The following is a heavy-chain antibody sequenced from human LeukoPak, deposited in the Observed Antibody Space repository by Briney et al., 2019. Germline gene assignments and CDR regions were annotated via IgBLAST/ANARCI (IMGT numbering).Heavy chain of an antibody. J-gene: IGHJ4*02. Sequence: SETLSLTCAVSGHSISSGYWWGWIRQPPGKGLEWIGYIYYNGVTQYNPSLKSRVTMSVDTSKNQFSLKLTSVTAVDTAVYYCARRTREPSGVEYWGQGTLVTVSS. CDR3: ARRTREPSGVEY. V-gene: IGHV4-28*01. CDR2: IYYNGVT. D-gene: IGHD1-26*01. CDR1: GHSISSGYW.